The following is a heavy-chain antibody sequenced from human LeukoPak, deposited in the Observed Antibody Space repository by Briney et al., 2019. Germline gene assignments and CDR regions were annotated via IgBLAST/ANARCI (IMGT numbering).Heavy chain of an antibody. J-gene: IGHJ4*02. CDR3: AKDQYGSGSYYTD. D-gene: IGHD3-10*01. CDR1: GFTFDDYA. V-gene: IGHV3-9*01. CDR2: ISWNSGSI. Sequence: GGSLRLSCAASGFTFDDYAMHWGRQAPGKGLEWVSGISWNSGSIGYADSVKGRFTISRDNAKNSLYLQMNSLRAEDTALYYCAKDQYGSGSYYTDWGQGALVTVSS.